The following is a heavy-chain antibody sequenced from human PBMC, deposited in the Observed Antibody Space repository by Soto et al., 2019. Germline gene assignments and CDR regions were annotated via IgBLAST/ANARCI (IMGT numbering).Heavy chain of an antibody. CDR2: IYWNDDR. Sequence: QITLKESGPTLVKPTQTLTLTCTFSGFSLSNSGMGVAWILQPPGKALEWLSIIYWNDDRRYSPSLKNRLTITKDTSKNPVVLRMTTIDPVDTATYFCAHRLDAACFTCFHLWCQGTLVTVSS. CDR1: GFSLSNSGMG. D-gene: IGHD2-8*01. CDR3: AHRLDAACFTCFHL. J-gene: IGHJ4*02. V-gene: IGHV2-5*01.